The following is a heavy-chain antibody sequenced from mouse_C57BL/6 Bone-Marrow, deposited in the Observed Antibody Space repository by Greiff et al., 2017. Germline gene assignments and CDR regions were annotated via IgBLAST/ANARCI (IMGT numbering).Heavy chain of an antibody. CDR3: ARGYYDYHYYAMDY. CDR1: GFTFSDYG. D-gene: IGHD2-4*01. V-gene: IGHV5-17*01. J-gene: IGHJ4*01. Sequence: EVQLVESGGGLVKPGGSLKLSCAASGFTFSDYGMHWVRQAPEKGLEWVAYISGGSSTIYYADTVKGRFTISRDNAKNTLFLQMTSLRSEDTAMYYCARGYYDYHYYAMDYWGQGTSVTVSS. CDR2: ISGGSSTI.